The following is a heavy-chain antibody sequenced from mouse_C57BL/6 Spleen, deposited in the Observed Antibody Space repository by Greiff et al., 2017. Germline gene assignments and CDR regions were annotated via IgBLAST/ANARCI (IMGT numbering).Heavy chain of an antibody. Sequence: QVQLQQPGAELVMPGASVKLSCKASGYTFTSYWMHWVKQRPGQGLEWIGEIDPSDSYTNYNQKFKGKSTLTVDKSSSTASMQLSSLTSEDSAVYYCATRRGYFDVWGTGTTVTVSS. J-gene: IGHJ1*03. V-gene: IGHV1-69*01. CDR2: IDPSDSYT. CDR3: ATRRGYFDV. CDR1: GYTFTSYW.